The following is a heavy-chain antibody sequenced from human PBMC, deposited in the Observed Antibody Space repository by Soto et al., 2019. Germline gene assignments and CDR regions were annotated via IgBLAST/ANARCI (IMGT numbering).Heavy chain of an antibody. Sequence: SETLSLTCTVSGCSISSYYWSWIRQPPGKGLEWIGYIYYSGSTNYNPSLKSRVTISVDTSKNQFSLKLSSVTAADTAVYYCARVSGPYYDSNGFDPWGQGTLVTVSS. CDR1: GCSISSYY. CDR3: ARVSGPYYDSNGFDP. J-gene: IGHJ5*02. V-gene: IGHV4-59*01. D-gene: IGHD3-22*01. CDR2: IYYSGST.